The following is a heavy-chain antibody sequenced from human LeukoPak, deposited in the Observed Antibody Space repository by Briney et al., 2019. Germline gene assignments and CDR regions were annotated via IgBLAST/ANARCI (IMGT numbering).Heavy chain of an antibody. Sequence: GGSLRLSCAASGFTSSSYAMSWVRQAPGKGLEWVSSISSSSSYIYYADSVKGRFTISRDNAKNSLYLQMNSLRAEDTAVYYCARDVYCSGGSCPRAYYYYYMDVWGKGTTVTVSS. V-gene: IGHV3-21*01. J-gene: IGHJ6*03. D-gene: IGHD2-15*01. CDR2: ISSSSSYI. CDR3: ARDVYCSGGSCPRAYYYYYMDV. CDR1: GFTSSSYA.